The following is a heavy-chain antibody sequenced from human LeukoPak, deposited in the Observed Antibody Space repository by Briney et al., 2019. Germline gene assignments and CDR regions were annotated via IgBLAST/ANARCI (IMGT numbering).Heavy chain of an antibody. D-gene: IGHD3-10*01. Sequence: PGGSLRLSCAASGFTFSNYAMNWVRQAPGKGLEWVSGIRVSYNTYYADSVEGRFTISKDTSKNTLSLQMNSLGVGDTGLYYCARAFASGIRRALWFGDLLRAQGTLVTVSS. CDR3: ARAFASGIRRALWFGDLL. V-gene: IGHV3-23*01. CDR2: IRVSYNT. CDR1: GFTFSNYA. J-gene: IGHJ4*02.